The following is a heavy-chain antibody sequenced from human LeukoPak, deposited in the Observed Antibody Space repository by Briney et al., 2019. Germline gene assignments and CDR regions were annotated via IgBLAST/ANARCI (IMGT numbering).Heavy chain of an antibody. CDR1: GGSISSYY. CDR3: ARGAFDPDIVVVPAAIMSWFDP. D-gene: IGHD2-2*01. V-gene: IGHV4-4*07. Sequence: SETLSLTCTVSGGSISSYYWSWIRQPAGKGLEWIGRIYTSGSTNYNPSLKSRVTMSVDTSKNQFSLKLSSVTAADTAVYYCARGAFDPDIVVVPAAIMSWFDPWGQGTLVTVSS. CDR2: IYTSGST. J-gene: IGHJ5*02.